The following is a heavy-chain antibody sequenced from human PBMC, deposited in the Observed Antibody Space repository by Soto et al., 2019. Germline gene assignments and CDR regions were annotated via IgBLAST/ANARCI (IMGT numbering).Heavy chain of an antibody. CDR1: GLTVDDYA. D-gene: IGHD2-21*01. CDR2: IRYDGNNI. CDR3: ARDWGGPTRTRVVAPDL. Sequence: WGSLRISSAACGLTVDDYAMDWVRQEPGKGLEWVAVIRYDGNNIYYADPVKGRFTITRDNPKNTVYLQMNSLRAEDTAVYHCARDWGGPTRTRVVAPDLWGLGTLVTVSS. V-gene: IGHV3-33*08. J-gene: IGHJ1*01.